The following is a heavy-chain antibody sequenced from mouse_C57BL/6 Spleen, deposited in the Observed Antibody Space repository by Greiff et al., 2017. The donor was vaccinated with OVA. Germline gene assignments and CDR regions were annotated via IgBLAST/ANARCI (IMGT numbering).Heavy chain of an antibody. J-gene: IGHJ4*01. CDR2: INPSTGGT. D-gene: IGHD1-1*01. CDR3: ARGGITTVVDHYYAMDY. V-gene: IGHV1-42*01. CDR1: GYSFTGYY. Sequence: EVMLVESGPELVKPGASVKISCKASGYSFTGYYMNWVKQSPEKSLEWIGEINPSTGGTTYNQKFKAKATLTVDKSSSTACMQLKSLTSEDSAVYYCARGGITTVVDHYYAMDYWGQGTSVTVSS.